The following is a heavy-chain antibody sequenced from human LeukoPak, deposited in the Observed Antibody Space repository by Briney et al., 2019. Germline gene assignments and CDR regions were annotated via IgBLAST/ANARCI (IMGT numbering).Heavy chain of an antibody. CDR2: IIPIFGIA. D-gene: IGHD2-2*02. CDR1: GGTFSSYA. V-gene: IGHV1-69*04. J-gene: IGHJ4*02. Sequence: SVKVSCKASGGTFSSYAISWVRQAPGQGLEWMGRIIPIFGIANYAQKFQGRVTITADKSTSTAYMELSSLRSEDTAVYYCAQAYCSSTSCYKNKVAYDYWGLGTLVTVSS. CDR3: AQAYCSSTSCYKNKVAYDY.